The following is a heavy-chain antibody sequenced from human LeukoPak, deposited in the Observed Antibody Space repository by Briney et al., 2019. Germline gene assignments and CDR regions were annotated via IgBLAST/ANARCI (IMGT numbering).Heavy chain of an antibody. CDR2: INPNSGGT. V-gene: IGHV1-2*02. CDR1: GYTFTGYY. CDR3: ARGPQRSAGIDY. D-gene: IGHD6-13*01. Sequence: ASVKVSCKASGYTFTGYYMHWARQAPGQGLEWMGWINPNSGGTNYAQKFQGRVTMTRDTSISTAYMELSRLRSDDTAVYYCARGPQRSAGIDYWGQGTLVTVSS. J-gene: IGHJ4*02.